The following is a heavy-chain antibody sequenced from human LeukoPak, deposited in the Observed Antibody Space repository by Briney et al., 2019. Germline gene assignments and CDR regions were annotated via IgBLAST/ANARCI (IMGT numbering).Heavy chain of an antibody. CDR3: ARMSADSTTWFDF. CDR2: IYPGDSDT. CDR1: GFTFSSYS. D-gene: IGHD2/OR15-2a*01. J-gene: IGHJ4*02. V-gene: IGHV5-51*01. Sequence: GGSLRLSCAASGFTFSSYSMNWVRQAPGKGLEWMGIIYPGDSDTRYSPSFQGQVTISADKSISTAYLQWSSLKASDTGIYYCARMSADSTTWFDFWGQGTLVTVSS.